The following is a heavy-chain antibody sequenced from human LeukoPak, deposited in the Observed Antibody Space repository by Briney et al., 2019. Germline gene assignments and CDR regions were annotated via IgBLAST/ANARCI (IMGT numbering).Heavy chain of an antibody. J-gene: IGHJ4*02. CDR3: ARVPAGIAAAAPNGDY. D-gene: IGHD6-13*01. Sequence: ASLKVSCKASGYTFTGYYMHWVRQAPGQGLEWMGWINPNSGGTNYAQKFQGRVTMTRDTSISTAYMELSRLRSDDTAVYYCARVPAGIAAAAPNGDYWGQGTLVTVSS. CDR1: GYTFTGYY. CDR2: INPNSGGT. V-gene: IGHV1-2*02.